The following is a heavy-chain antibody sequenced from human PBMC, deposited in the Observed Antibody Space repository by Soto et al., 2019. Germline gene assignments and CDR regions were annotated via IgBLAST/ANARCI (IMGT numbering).Heavy chain of an antibody. CDR2: IYYSGST. V-gene: IGHV4-59*01. J-gene: IGHJ5*02. CDR1: GGSTSSYY. Sequence: PSETLSLTCSVSGGSTSSYYWSWIRQPPGKGLEWIGYIYYSGSTDYSPSLKSRVTMSIDTSQNQVSLKLTSVTTADTAVYYCARSVDPWGQGTLVTVSS. CDR3: ARSVDP.